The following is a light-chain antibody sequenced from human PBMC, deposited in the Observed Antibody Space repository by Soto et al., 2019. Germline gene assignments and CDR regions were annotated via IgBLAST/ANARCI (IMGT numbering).Light chain of an antibody. Sequence: EIVLTQSPGTLSLSPGERATLSCRASQSVSSSYLAWYQQKPVQAPRLLIYGASSMATGIPDRFSGSGSGTDFTLTISRLEPEDLAVYYCQQYGSSPRTFGQGTKVEIK. CDR1: QSVSSSY. V-gene: IGKV3-20*01. CDR2: GAS. CDR3: QQYGSSPRT. J-gene: IGKJ1*01.